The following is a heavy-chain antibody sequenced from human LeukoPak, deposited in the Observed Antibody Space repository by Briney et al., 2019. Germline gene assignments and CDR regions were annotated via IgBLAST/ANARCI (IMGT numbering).Heavy chain of an antibody. V-gene: IGHV3-66*03. CDR1: GFTVCNNY. J-gene: IGHJ4*02. D-gene: IGHD5-24*01. Sequence: GGSLRLSCAASGFTVCNNYMGWVRQAPGEGLEWVSVIYSYGFTSYADSVKGRFTISRDNSKNTLYLQMNSLRAEDTAVYYCARQGWLQLNFLDYWGQGALVTVSS. CDR3: ARQGWLQLNFLDY. CDR2: IYSYGFT.